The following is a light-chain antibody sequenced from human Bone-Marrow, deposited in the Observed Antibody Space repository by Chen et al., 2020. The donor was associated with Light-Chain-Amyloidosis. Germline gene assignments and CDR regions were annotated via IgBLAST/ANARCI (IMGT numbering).Light chain of an antibody. Sequence: LMMQSPATLSLSPGEIATLSCRASQNVGSSLAWYQQKPGQAPRLLIHGASTRATDIPARFSGSGSGTEFIFSISGLQSEDFAVYYCHQYNNWPYTFGQGTKLEIK. CDR1: QNVGSS. CDR2: GAS. CDR3: HQYNNWPYT. V-gene: IGKV3D-15*01. J-gene: IGKJ2*01.